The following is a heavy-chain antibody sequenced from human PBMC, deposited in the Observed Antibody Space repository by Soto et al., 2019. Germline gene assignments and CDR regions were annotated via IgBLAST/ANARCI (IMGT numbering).Heavy chain of an antibody. CDR2: IKRKSDGETT. Sequence: EVQLVESGGGLVEPGGSLRLSCAASGFTFSHVWMTWVRQAPGKGLEWVARIKRKSDGETTDYAAAVKGRFTISRDDSKNTLYLQINSLKTEDTAVYYCATEGQMGSVSDCADYFEYWGQGTLVTVSS. D-gene: IGHD6-19*01. CDR1: GFTFSHVW. J-gene: IGHJ4*02. CDR3: ATEGQMGSVSDCADYFEY. V-gene: IGHV3-15*01.